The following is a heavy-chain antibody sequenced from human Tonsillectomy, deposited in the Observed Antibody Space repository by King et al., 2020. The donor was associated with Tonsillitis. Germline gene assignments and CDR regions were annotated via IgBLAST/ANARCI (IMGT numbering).Heavy chain of an antibody. CDR3: AKLEGATSPFFQPFDY. V-gene: IGHV3-23*04. CDR1: GFTFTTYA. CDR2: ISGSGGSP. D-gene: IGHD1-26*01. Sequence: VQLVESGGYLVQPGGSLRLSCAASGFTFTTYAMSWVRQAPGKGLEWASFISGSGGSPYYAASVKGRFTISVDNSKNTLYLQMKGLRAEDTAVYYCAKLEGATSPFFQPFDYWGQGTLVTV. J-gene: IGHJ4*02.